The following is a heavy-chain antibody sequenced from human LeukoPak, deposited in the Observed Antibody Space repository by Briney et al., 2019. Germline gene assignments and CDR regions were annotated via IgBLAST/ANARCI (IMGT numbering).Heavy chain of an antibody. V-gene: IGHV1-2*02. J-gene: IGHJ4*02. Sequence: ASVKVSCKASGYTFTGYYMHWVRQAPGQGLEWMGWINPNSGGTNYAQKFQGRVTMTRDTSISTAYMELSRLRSDDTAVYYCALRYCSSTSCPYYFDYWGQGTLVTVSS. CDR1: GYTFTGYY. CDR3: ALRYCSSTSCPYYFDY. CDR2: INPNSGGT. D-gene: IGHD2-2*01.